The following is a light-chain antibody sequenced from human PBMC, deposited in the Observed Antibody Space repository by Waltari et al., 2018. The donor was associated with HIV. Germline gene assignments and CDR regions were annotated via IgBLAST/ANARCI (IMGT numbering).Light chain of an antibody. CDR1: SSDVGSIIY. CDR3: SSYTSSSTYV. CDR2: DVS. J-gene: IGLJ1*01. Sequence: QSALTQPASVSGSPGQSITISCTGTSSDVGSIIYVSWHQQYPGEAPKLIIHDVSDRPSGISNRFSGSKSGNMASLTISGLQTEDEADYYCSSYTSSSTYVFGTGTRVTVL. V-gene: IGLV2-14*03.